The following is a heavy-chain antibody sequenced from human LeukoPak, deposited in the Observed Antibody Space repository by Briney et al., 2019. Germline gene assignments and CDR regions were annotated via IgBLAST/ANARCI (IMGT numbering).Heavy chain of an antibody. J-gene: IGHJ4*02. D-gene: IGHD2-15*01. Sequence: SETLSLTCTVSGGSISSGYYYWSWIRQPAGKGLDWIGRIYNSGSTNYNPSLKSRVTISVDTPKNQFSLKLSSVTAADTAVYYCARDSGGLGGGDYWGQGTLVTVSS. CDR2: IYNSGST. V-gene: IGHV4-61*02. CDR1: GGSISSGYYY. CDR3: ARDSGGLGGGDY.